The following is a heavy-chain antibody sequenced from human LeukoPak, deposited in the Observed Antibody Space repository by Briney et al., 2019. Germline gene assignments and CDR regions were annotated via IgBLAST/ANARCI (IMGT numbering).Heavy chain of an antibody. CDR1: GFTFTNYG. CDR3: AKRNGDYARGAFDI. V-gene: IGHV3-33*06. CDR2: IWYDVNHK. Sequence: GGSLRLSCAASGFTFTNYGMHWVRQTPGKGLEWVAVIWYDVNHKYYADSVKGRFIISRDNSKNTLYLQMNSLRAEDTATYYCAKRNGDYARGAFDIWGQGTMVTVSS. D-gene: IGHD4-17*01. J-gene: IGHJ3*02.